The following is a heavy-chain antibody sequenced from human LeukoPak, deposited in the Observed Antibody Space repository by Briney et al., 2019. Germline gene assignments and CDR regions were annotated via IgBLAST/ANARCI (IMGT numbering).Heavy chain of an antibody. V-gene: IGHV4-30-4*08. Sequence: SQTLSLTCTVSGDSISTTDYYWSWVRQPPGKGLEWIGYIYNSGTTYYNPSLKSRVTVSVDTSKNRFSLKLSSVTPADTAVYYCARVNWYFDLWGRGTLVTVSS. CDR1: GDSISTTDYY. CDR2: IYNSGTT. CDR3: ARVNWYFDL. J-gene: IGHJ2*01.